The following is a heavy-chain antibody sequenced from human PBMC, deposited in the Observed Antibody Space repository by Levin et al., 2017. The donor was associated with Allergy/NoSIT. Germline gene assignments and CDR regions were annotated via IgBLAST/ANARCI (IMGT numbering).Heavy chain of an antibody. CDR2: IASDGNNK. J-gene: IGHJ6*04. V-gene: IGHV3-30*18. CDR1: GFTFSTYG. CDR3: AKGGDYDV. D-gene: IGHD4-17*01. Sequence: GGSLRLSCAASGFTFSTYGLHWVRQAPGKGLEWVALIASDGNNKYYADSAKGRFTISRDTSKNTLYLQMNSLRGDDTAVYYCAKGGDYDVWGKGTTVTGSS.